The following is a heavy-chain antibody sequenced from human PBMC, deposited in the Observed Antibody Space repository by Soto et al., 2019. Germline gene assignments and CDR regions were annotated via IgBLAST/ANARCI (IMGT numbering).Heavy chain of an antibody. CDR1: GFTFSSYI. J-gene: IGHJ5*02. CDR3: AGVGCTSASCPPVDWFDP. CDR2: ISSSGSTI. V-gene: IGHV3-48*01. Sequence: GGSLRLSCAASGFTFSSYIMNWVRQAPGKGLEWVVYISSSGSTIYYADSVKGRFTISRDNAKDSLYLHMNSLGAEDTAVYYCAGVGCTSASCPPVDWFDPWGQGALVTVSS. D-gene: IGHD2-2*01.